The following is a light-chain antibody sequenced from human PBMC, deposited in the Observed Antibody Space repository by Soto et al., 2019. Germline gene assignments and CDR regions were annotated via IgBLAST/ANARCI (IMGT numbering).Light chain of an antibody. CDR3: CSFAGGATLHV. CDR2: DVS. CDR1: NSDLGGYDY. J-gene: IGLJ1*01. V-gene: IGLV2-11*01. Sequence: ALSPSRTVSGSPALSVTTFYTGTNSDLGGYDYVSWYQQHPGKAPKLMIYDVSQRPSEVPDRFSGSKSGKTASLTISGLQVEDEGDYFCCSFAGGATLHVFGTGTKVTVL.